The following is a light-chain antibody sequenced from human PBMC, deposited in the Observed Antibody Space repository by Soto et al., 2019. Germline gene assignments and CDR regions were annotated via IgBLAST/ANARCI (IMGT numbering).Light chain of an antibody. Sequence: QSALTQPPSASGSPGQSVTISCTGTSSDVGGYNYVSWYQQHPGKAPKLMIYEVSKRPSGVPDRFSGSKSGNTDSLTVSGLQAEDEADYYFSSYAGSNNLVFGGGTKLTVL. J-gene: IGLJ2*01. V-gene: IGLV2-8*01. CDR1: SSDVGGYNY. CDR2: EVS. CDR3: SSYAGSNNLV.